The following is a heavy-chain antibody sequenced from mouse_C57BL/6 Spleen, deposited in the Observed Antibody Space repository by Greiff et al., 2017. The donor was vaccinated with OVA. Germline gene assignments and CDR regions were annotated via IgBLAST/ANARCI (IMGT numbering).Heavy chain of an antibody. CDR1: GYAFSSYW. J-gene: IGHJ2*01. CDR2: IYPGDGDT. Sequence: VKVVESGAELVKPGASVKISCKASGYAFSSYWMNWVKQRPGKGLEWIGQIYPGDGDTNYNGKFKGKATLTADKSSSTAYMQLSSLTSEDSAVYFCARSNWDGGVFDYWGQGTTLTVSS. D-gene: IGHD4-1*01. V-gene: IGHV1-80*01. CDR3: ARSNWDGGVFDY.